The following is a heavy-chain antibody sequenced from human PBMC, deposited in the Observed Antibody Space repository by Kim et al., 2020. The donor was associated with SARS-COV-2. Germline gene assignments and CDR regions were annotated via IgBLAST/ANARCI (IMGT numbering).Heavy chain of an antibody. Sequence: SETLSLTCVLSSDSITSNYWWSWVRQPPGKGLEWTGEIYRDGTTNYNPSLRGRVTISLDKSKNQVSLTLTTVTAVDTAIYYCARHKMSTNAFDIWGQGT. CDR3: ARHKMSTNAFDI. CDR1: SDSITSNYW. D-gene: IGHD1-1*01. CDR2: IYRDGTT. V-gene: IGHV4-4*02. J-gene: IGHJ3*02.